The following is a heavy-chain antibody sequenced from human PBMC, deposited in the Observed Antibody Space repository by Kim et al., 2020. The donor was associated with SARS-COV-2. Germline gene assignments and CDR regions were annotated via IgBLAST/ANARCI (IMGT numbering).Heavy chain of an antibody. V-gene: IGHV4-34*01. CDR2: INHSGTT. Sequence: SETLSLTCAVYGGSFSGYYWSWIRQPPGKGLEWIGEINHSGTTNYNLSLKSRVTISVDTSKNQFSLKLSSVTAADTAVYYCARAIAAADAFDIWGHGAMV. CDR3: ARAIAAADAFDI. J-gene: IGHJ3*02. D-gene: IGHD6-13*01. CDR1: GGSFSGYY.